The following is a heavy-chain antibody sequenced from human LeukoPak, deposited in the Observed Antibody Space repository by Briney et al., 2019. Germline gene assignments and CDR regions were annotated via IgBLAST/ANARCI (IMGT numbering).Heavy chain of an antibody. CDR2: INPSGGST. D-gene: IGHD3-22*01. J-gene: IGHJ1*01. CDR1: GYTFTSYY. V-gene: IGHV1-46*01. CDR3: ARGVYYDSSGYYSGYKAEYFQH. Sequence: GASVKVSCKASGYTFTSYYMHWVRQAPGQGLEWMGIINPSGGSTSYAQKFQGRVTMTRDTPTSTVYMELSSLRSEDTAVYYCARGVYYDSSGYYSGYKAEYFQHWGQGTLVTVSS.